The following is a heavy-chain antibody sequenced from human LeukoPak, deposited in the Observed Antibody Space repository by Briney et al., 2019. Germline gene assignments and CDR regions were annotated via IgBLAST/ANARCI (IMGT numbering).Heavy chain of an antibody. D-gene: IGHD2-2*01. CDR3: AKAPYCTSTSCHFSGYAQRPLDS. V-gene: IGHV3-30*18. CDR1: GFSFNMYG. J-gene: IGHJ4*02. CDR2: ISKDGNSK. Sequence: GGSLRLSCVGSGFSFNMYGMHWVRQAPGKGLEWEAGISKDGNSKDYSGSVKGRFTISRDNSKNIIHLQMNSLRAEDTAVYYCAKAPYCTSTSCHFSGYAQRPLDSWGQGILVTVSS.